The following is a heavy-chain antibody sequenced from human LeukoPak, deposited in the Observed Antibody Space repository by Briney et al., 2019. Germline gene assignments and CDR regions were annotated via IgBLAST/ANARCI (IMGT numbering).Heavy chain of an antibody. CDR2: IYPGVSYT. D-gene: IGHD6-19*01. CDR3: ARASVRKEYSSGWSPFDY. J-gene: IGHJ4*02. V-gene: IGHV5-51*01. Sequence: PRESLKFSCKASGYSSTSYWIGWVGQMPGKDLEWMGIIYPGVSYTRYSPSFQGQVSISADKSISTAYLQWSSLKASDTAMCYCARASVRKEYSSGWSPFDYWGQGTLVTVSS. CDR1: GYSSTSYW.